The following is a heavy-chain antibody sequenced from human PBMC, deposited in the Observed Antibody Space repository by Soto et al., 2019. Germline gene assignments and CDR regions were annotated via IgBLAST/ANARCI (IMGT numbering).Heavy chain of an antibody. V-gene: IGHV4-34*01. Sequence: SETLCLTWAVYGGSFSGYYWSWIRQPPGKGLEWIGEINHSGSTNYNPSLKSRVTISVDTSKNQFSLKLSSVTAADTAVYYCARGSLRGKYKWFDPWGQGTLVTVSS. CDR2: INHSGST. CDR1: GGSFSGYY. D-gene: IGHD3-16*01. J-gene: IGHJ5*02. CDR3: ARGSLRGKYKWFDP.